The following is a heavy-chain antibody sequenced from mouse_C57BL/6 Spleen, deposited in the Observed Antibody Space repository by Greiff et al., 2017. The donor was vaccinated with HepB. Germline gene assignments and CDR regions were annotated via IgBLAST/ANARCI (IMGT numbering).Heavy chain of an antibody. CDR2: INPNNGGT. J-gene: IGHJ3*01. D-gene: IGHD2-4*01. V-gene: IGHV1-26*01. CDR3: ARTPYDFFAY. Sequence: EVQLQQSGPELVKPGASVKISCKASGYTFTDYYMNWVKQSHGKSLEWIGDINPNNGGTSYNQKFKGKATLTVDKSSSTAYMELRSLTSEDSAVYYCARTPYDFFAYWGQGTLVTVSA. CDR1: GYTFTDYY.